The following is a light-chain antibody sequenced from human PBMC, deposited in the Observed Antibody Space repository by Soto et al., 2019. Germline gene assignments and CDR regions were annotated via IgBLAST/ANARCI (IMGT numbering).Light chain of an antibody. CDR2: AAS. J-gene: IGKJ1*01. CDR1: QSVSSSL. V-gene: IGKV3-20*01. CDR3: LQTYNTFWT. Sequence: EIVLTQSPGTLSLSPGERATLSCRASQSVSSSLLAWYQQRPGQAPSLLIYAASNTAPGIPDRFSGSGSGTDFTLTISRLEPEDAGTYYCLQTYNTFWTFGQGTRAEI.